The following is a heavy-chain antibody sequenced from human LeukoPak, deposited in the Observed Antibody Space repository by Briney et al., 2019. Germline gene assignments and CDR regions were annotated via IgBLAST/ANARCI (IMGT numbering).Heavy chain of an antibody. CDR3: ARRTPYDILTGYPPYFDY. V-gene: IGHV4-31*03. J-gene: IGHJ4*02. CDR2: IYYSGST. D-gene: IGHD3-9*01. CDR1: GGSISSGGYY. Sequence: SQTLSLTCTASGGSISSGGYYWSWIRQHPGKGLEWIGYIYYSGSTYYNPSLKSRVTISVDTSKNQFSLKLSSVTAADTAVYYCARRTPYDILTGYPPYFDYWGQGTLVTVSS.